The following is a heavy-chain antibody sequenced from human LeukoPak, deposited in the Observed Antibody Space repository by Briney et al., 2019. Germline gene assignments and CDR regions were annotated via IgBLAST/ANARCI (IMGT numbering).Heavy chain of an antibody. J-gene: IGHJ3*02. CDR2: ISYDGSNK. D-gene: IGHD5-24*01. CDR1: GFTVSSNY. CDR3: AKRRDGYNSHDAFDI. V-gene: IGHV3-30*18. Sequence: GGSLRLSCAASGFTVSSNYMSWVRQAPGKGLEWVAVISYDGSNKYYADSVKGRFTISRDNSKNTLYLQMNSLRAEDTAVYYCAKRRDGYNSHDAFDIWGQGTMVTVSS.